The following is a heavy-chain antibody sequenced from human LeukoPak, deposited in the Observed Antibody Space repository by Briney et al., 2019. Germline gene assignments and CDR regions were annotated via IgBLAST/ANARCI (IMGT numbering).Heavy chain of an antibody. CDR2: IYENGGTT. CDR1: GFTFRSHA. CDR3: AKGHYYGSGSLDY. Sequence: GGSLRLSCVGSGFTFRSHAMSWVRQAPEKGLEFVSGIYENGGTTYYADSVKGRFSISRDNSKNTLYVQMNSLRAEDTAVYYCAKGHYYGSGSLDYWGQGTLVTVSS. V-gene: IGHV3-23*01. D-gene: IGHD3-10*01. J-gene: IGHJ4*02.